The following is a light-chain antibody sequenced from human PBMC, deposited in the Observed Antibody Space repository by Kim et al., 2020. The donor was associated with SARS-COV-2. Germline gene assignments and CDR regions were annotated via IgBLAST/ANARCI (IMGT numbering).Light chain of an antibody. Sequence: SPGERATLSCRASQSVSSNLAWSQQKHGQAPRLLIYGASTRATGIPASCSGSGSGTEFTLTISSLQYEDFAVYYCQQYNNWPPWTFGQGTKVDIK. CDR1: QSVSSN. CDR3: QQYNNWPPWT. J-gene: IGKJ1*01. V-gene: IGKV3-15*01. CDR2: GAS.